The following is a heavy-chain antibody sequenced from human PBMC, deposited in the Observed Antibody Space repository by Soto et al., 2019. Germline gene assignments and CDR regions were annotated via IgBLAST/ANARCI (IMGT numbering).Heavy chain of an antibody. Sequence: QPGGSLRLSCAASGFTFYSYAMSWVRQAPGKGLEWVSGVSGSGAYTSYADAVKGRVTISRDNSKNTLYLQMNSLRAEDTAVYYCAKEGAPNYDFWSPYSSPSHYGMDVWGLGTTVTVSS. D-gene: IGHD3-3*01. J-gene: IGHJ6*02. CDR1: GFTFYSYA. CDR2: VSGSGAYT. V-gene: IGHV3-23*01. CDR3: AKEGAPNYDFWSPYSSPSHYGMDV.